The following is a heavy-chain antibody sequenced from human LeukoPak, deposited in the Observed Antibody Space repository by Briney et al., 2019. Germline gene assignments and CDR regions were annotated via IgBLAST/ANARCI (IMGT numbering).Heavy chain of an antibody. CDR1: GFTLSRFG. Sequence: GGSLRLSCAASGFTLSRFGMNWVRQAPGKGLEWVSAISGSGGSTYYADSVKGRFTISRDNSKNTLYLQMNSLRAEDTAVYYCAKRGPYDYVWGSYLYFDYWGQGTLVTVSS. CDR2: ISGSGGST. J-gene: IGHJ4*02. D-gene: IGHD3-16*02. V-gene: IGHV3-23*01. CDR3: AKRGPYDYVWGSYLYFDY.